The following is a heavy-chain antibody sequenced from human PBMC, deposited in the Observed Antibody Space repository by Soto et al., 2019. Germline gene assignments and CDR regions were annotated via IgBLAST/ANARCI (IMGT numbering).Heavy chain of an antibody. Sequence: GASVKVSCKASGYTFTSYGISWVRQAPGQGLEWMGWIGAYNGNTNYAQKLQGRVTMTTDTSTSTAYMELRSLRSDDTAVYYCARGISAVYYDILTGSSNYFDYWGQGTLVTVSS. CDR2: IGAYNGNT. CDR3: ARGISAVYYDILTGSSNYFDY. V-gene: IGHV1-18*01. CDR1: GYTFTSYG. J-gene: IGHJ4*02. D-gene: IGHD3-9*01.